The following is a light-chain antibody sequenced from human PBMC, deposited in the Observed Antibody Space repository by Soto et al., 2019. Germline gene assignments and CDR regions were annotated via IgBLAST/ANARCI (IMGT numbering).Light chain of an antibody. CDR2: GAS. J-gene: IGKJ1*01. CDR3: QHYSNWPPWT. CDR1: QSISSN. Sequence: EIVMKQSPATLSVSPGERANLSCRASQSISSNLAWYQQKPGQAPRLLIYGASIRAAAIPARFSGSGSVTEFTLPISTLKSEDFAVYYCQHYSNWPPWTFGKGTKVEIK. V-gene: IGKV3-15*01.